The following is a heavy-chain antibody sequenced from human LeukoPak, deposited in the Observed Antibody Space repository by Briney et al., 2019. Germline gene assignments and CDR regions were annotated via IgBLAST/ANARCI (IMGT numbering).Heavy chain of an antibody. J-gene: IGHJ3*02. V-gene: IGHV3-30-3*01. CDR1: GFTFSSYA. CDR3: ASITGTSDAFDI. D-gene: IGHD4-17*01. Sequence: GGSLRLSCAASGFTFSSYAMHWVRQAPGKGLEWLAVISYDGSNKYYADSVKGRFTISRDNSKNTRYLQMTSLRAEDTAVYYCASITGTSDAFDICGQRTMVTVSS. CDR2: ISYDGSNK.